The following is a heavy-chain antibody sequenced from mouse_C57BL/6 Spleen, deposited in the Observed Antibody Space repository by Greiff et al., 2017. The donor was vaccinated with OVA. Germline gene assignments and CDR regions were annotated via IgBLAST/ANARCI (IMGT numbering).Heavy chain of an antibody. Sequence: EVKLQESGGGLVQPGGSLSLSCAASGFTFTDYYMSWVRQPPGKALEWLGFIRNKANGYTTEYSASVKGRFTISRDNSQSILYLQMNALRAEDSATYYCARWDGYPSYAMDYWGQGTSVTVSS. V-gene: IGHV7-3*01. CDR3: ARWDGYPSYAMDY. CDR2: IRNKANGYTT. D-gene: IGHD2-3*01. J-gene: IGHJ4*01. CDR1: GFTFTDYY.